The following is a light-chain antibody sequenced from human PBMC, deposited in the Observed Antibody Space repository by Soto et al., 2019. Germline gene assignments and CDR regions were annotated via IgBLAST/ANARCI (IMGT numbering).Light chain of an antibody. V-gene: IGKV1-5*03. Sequence: SPSTLSASVGDRVTITCRASQSISSWVAWYQQKPGKGPKLLIYKASHLESGVPSRFSGSGSGTEFTLTISSLQPGDFATYSCHQYGNSPGTFGQGTKVDIK. CDR1: QSISSW. CDR2: KAS. J-gene: IGKJ1*01. CDR3: HQYGNSPGT.